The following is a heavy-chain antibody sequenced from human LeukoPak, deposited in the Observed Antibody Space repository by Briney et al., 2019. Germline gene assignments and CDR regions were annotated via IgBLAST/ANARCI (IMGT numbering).Heavy chain of an antibody. CDR1: GFTFSSYG. CDR3: ARSRMVRGVTQAYEFFDY. CDR2: IGYDGSNK. V-gene: IGHV3-33*01. Sequence: TGGSLRLSCAASGFTFSSYGMHWVRQAPGKGLEWVAVIGYDGSNKYYADSVKGRFTISRDNSKNTLYLQMNSLRAEDTAVYYCARSRMVRGVTQAYEFFDYWGQGTLVTVSS. J-gene: IGHJ4*02. D-gene: IGHD3-10*01.